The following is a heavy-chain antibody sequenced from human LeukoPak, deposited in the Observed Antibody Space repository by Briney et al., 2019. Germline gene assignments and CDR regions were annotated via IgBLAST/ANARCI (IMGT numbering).Heavy chain of an antibody. CDR2: ISYDGSKK. CDR3: ASSQQTFDY. D-gene: IGHD1/OR15-1a*01. J-gene: IGHJ4*02. CDR1: GFTFSSYA. Sequence: PGGSLRLSCAASGFTFSSYAMHWVRQAPGKGLEWVAVISYDGSKKYYADSVKGRFTISRDNSKNTLYLQMNSLRAEDTAVYYCASSQQTFDYWGQGTLVTVSS. V-gene: IGHV3-30*04.